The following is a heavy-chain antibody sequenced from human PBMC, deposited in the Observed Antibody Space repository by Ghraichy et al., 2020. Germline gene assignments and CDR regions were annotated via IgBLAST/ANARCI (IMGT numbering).Heavy chain of an antibody. D-gene: IGHD2-2*02. CDR2: MNPNSGNT. Sequence: ASVKVSCKASGYTFTSYDINWVRQATGQGLEWMGWMNPNSGNTGYAQKFQGRVTMTRNTSISTAYMELSSLRSEDTAVYYCARQRKKFEYCSSTSCYTWDNWFDPWGQGTLVTVSS. CDR1: GYTFTSYD. V-gene: IGHV1-8*01. CDR3: ARQRKKFEYCSSTSCYTWDNWFDP. J-gene: IGHJ5*02.